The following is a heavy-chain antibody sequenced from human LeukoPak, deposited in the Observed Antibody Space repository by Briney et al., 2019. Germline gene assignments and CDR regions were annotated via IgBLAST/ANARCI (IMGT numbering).Heavy chain of an antibody. V-gene: IGHV3-11*06. D-gene: IGHD5-18*01. CDR3: ARDTAMVRHDY. CDR1: GFTFSDYY. Sequence: GGSLRLSRAASGFTFSDYYMSWIRQAPGKGLEWVSYISSSSSYTNYADSVKGRFTISRDNAKNSLYLQMNSLRAEDTAVYYCARDTAMVRHDYWGQGTLVTVSS. CDR2: ISSSSSYT. J-gene: IGHJ4*02.